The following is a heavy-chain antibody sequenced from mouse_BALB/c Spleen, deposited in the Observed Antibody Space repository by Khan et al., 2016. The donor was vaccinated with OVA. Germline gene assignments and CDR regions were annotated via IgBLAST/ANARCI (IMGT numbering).Heavy chain of an antibody. Sequence: QIQLVQSGPELKKPGETVKISCKASGYTFTNYGMNWVKQAPGKGLKWMGWINTYTGEPTYADDFKGRFAFSLETSASTAYLQISNLKNEDMDTFFCARTYYSYDRYFDVWGAGTTVTVSS. CDR3: ARTYYSYDRYFDV. CDR2: INTYTGEP. D-gene: IGHD2-14*01. V-gene: IGHV9-1*02. J-gene: IGHJ1*01. CDR1: GYTFTNYG.